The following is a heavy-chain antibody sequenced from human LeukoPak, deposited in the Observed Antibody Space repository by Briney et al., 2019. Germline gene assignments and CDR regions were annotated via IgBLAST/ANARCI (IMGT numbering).Heavy chain of an antibody. CDR1: GYTFTGYY. J-gene: IGHJ4*02. CDR3: ASQQYSSSWYDY. Sequence: ASVKVSCKASGYTFTGYYMHWVRQAPGQGLEWMGWINPNSGGTNYAQEFQGRVTMTRDTSISTAYMELSRLRSDDTAVYYCASQQYSSSWYDYWGQGTLVTVSS. V-gene: IGHV1-2*02. CDR2: INPNSGGT. D-gene: IGHD6-13*01.